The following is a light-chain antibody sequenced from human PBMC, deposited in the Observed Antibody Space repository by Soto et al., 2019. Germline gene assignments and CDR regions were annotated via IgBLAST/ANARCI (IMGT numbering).Light chain of an antibody. Sequence: DIQMTQSPSTLSASVGDRVTITWQASQDISNYLNWYQQKPGKAPKLLIYDASNLETGVPSRFSGSGSGTDFTFTISSLQPEDIATYYCQQYDNLPSWTFGQGTKVDIK. V-gene: IGKV1-33*01. J-gene: IGKJ1*01. CDR3: QQYDNLPSWT. CDR2: DAS. CDR1: QDISNY.